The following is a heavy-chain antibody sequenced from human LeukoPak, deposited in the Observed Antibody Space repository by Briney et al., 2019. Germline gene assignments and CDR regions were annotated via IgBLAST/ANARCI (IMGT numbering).Heavy chain of an antibody. CDR2: FDPEDGET. J-gene: IGHJ4*02. Sequence: ASVKVSCKVSGYTLTELSMHWVRQAPGKGLEWMGGFDPEDGETIYAQKFQGRVTMTEDTSTDTAYMELSSLRSEDTAVYYCATGVSGSYYSLLDYWGQGTLVTVSS. CDR1: GYTLTELS. CDR3: ATGVSGSYYSLLDY. D-gene: IGHD1-26*01. V-gene: IGHV1-24*01.